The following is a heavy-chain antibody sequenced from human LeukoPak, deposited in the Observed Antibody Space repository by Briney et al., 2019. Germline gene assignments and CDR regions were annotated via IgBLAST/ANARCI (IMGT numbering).Heavy chain of an antibody. CDR2: ISGSSSDT. V-gene: IGHV3-23*01. CDR3: ARERDDAFDI. Sequence: GGSLRLSCAASGFTSSSYALSWVRQAPGRGPEWVSGISGSSSDTYYADSVKGRFTISISRDNLKNTLYLQMNSLRAEDTAVYYCARERDDAFDIWGQGTMVIVS. J-gene: IGHJ3*02. CDR1: GFTSSSYA.